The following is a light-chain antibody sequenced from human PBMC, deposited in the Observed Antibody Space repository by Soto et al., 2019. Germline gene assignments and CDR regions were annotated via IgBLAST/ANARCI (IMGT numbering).Light chain of an antibody. CDR3: SSYAGRDIWV. J-gene: IGLJ3*02. CDR2: EVT. V-gene: IGLV2-8*01. CDR1: SVDINY. Sequence: QSALTQPPSASGSRGQSVTISCTGTSVDINYVPWFQQHPGKAPKLIICEVTKRPSGVPDRFSGSKSGNTASLTVSGLQDDDEADYYCSSYAGRDIWVFGGGTKVTVL.